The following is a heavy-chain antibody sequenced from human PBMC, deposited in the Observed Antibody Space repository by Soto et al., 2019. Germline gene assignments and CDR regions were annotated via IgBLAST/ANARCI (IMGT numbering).Heavy chain of an antibody. V-gene: IGHV6-1*01. CDR1: WDSVSSNRAA. CDR3: ARDRRCRSPHSFDY. CDR2: TYYRSKWYN. J-gene: IGHJ4*02. Sequence: SQTLALTCAISWDSVSSNRAAWDWIMQSPSRGLEWRVRTYYRSKWYNDYAVSAKSRITINPDTSKNQFSLQLNSVTPEDTAVYYCARDRRCRSPHSFDYWGQGTLXTVPS.